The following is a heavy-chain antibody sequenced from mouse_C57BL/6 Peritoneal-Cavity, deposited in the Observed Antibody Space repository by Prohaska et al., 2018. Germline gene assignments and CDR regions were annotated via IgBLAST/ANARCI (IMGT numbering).Heavy chain of an antibody. D-gene: IGHD2-1*01. Sequence: EVQLLETGGGLVQPGGSRGLSCEGQGFTFSGSWMSWHRQTPGTPLEVIVDIKSDGSAIKYATSIKDRFTSVRDNDKSTLYLQMSNVRAKDTATYFCMRYGNFWYVDVWGTGTTVTVSS. CDR2: IKSDGSAI. V-gene: IGHV11-2*01. J-gene: IGHJ1*03. CDR3: MRYGNFWYVDV. CDR1: GFTFSGSW.